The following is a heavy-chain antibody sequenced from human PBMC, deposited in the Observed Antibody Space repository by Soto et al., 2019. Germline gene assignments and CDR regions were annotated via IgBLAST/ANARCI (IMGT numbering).Heavy chain of an antibody. CDR2: IYYSGST. Sequence: PSETLSLTCTVSGGSISSGYYYRSWIRQPPGKGLEWIGYIYYSGSTYYNPSLKSRVTISVDTSKNQFSLKLSSVTAADTAVYYCARDHGSGSYSLGYWGPGTLVTSPQ. CDR3: ARDHGSGSYSLGY. D-gene: IGHD3-10*01. V-gene: IGHV4-30-4*01. CDR1: GGSISSGYYY. J-gene: IGHJ4*02.